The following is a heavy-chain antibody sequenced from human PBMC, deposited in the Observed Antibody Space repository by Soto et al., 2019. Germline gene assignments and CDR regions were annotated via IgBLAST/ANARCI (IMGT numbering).Heavy chain of an antibody. V-gene: IGHV4-59*08. Sequence: SETLSLTCTVSGDSISSYYWSWIRQPPGKGLEWIGYIHYSGSTNYNPSLKSRVTISVDTSKNQFSLRLSSVTAADTAVYYCARHEPFPGDNDYGGQGTLVTVP. CDR1: GDSISSYY. CDR2: IHYSGST. CDR3: ARHEPFPGDNDY. J-gene: IGHJ4*02. D-gene: IGHD4-17*01.